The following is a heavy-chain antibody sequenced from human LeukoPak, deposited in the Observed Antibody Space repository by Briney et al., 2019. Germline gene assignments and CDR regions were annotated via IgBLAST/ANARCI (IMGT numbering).Heavy chain of an antibody. CDR2: IFPSGST. CDR1: GGSMRSGGYS. Sequence: PSQTLSLTCAVSGGSMRSGGYSGRWGRQPRGRGRELIVYIFPSGSTYYNPSLKRRVTISVDTSKNQFSLKLSSVTAADTAVYYCARVYSMVFGPWGQGTLVTVSS. V-gene: IGHV4-30-2*01. CDR3: ARVYSMVFGP. D-gene: IGHD3-10*01. J-gene: IGHJ5*02.